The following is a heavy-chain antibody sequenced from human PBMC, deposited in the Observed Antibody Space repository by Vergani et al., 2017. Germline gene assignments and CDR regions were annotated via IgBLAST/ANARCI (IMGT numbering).Heavy chain of an antibody. Sequence: QVQLQESGPGLVKPSQTLSLTCTVSGGSISSGGYYWSWIRQHPGKGLEWIGYIYYSGSTYYNPSLKSRVTISVDTSKNQFSLKLSSVTAADTAVYYCAREGYDILTGLPYXMDVWGKGTTVTVSS. D-gene: IGHD3-9*01. J-gene: IGHJ6*03. CDR2: IYYSGST. CDR3: AREGYDILTGLPYXMDV. V-gene: IGHV4-31*03. CDR1: GGSISSGGYY.